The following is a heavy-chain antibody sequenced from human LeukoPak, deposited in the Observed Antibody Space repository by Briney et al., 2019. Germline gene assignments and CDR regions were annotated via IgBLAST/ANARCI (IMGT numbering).Heavy chain of an antibody. Sequence: SETLSLTCAVYGGSFSGYHWSWIRQPPGKGLEWIGEINHSGSTNYNPSLKSRVTISVDTSKNQFSLKLSSVTAADTAVYYCARGWYSSSWYFYWGQGTLVTVSS. D-gene: IGHD6-13*01. V-gene: IGHV4-34*01. J-gene: IGHJ4*02. CDR2: INHSGST. CDR3: ARGWYSSSWYFY. CDR1: GGSFSGYH.